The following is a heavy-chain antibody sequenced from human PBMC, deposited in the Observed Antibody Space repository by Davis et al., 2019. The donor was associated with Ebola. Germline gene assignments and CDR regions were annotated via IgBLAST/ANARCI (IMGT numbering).Heavy chain of an antibody. Sequence: GESLKISCSASGFTFSTYTMTWVRQAPGKGLEWVSGISGSGGSTDYADSVKGRFTISRDNSKNTLYLQMNSLRAEDTAVYYCARHTMLNYWGQGTLVTVSS. V-gene: IGHV3-23*01. J-gene: IGHJ4*02. CDR3: ARHTMLNY. CDR2: ISGSGGST. D-gene: IGHD2-8*01. CDR1: GFTFSTYT.